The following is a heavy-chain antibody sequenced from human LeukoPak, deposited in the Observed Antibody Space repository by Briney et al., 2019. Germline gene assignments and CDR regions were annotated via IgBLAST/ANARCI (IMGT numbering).Heavy chain of an antibody. J-gene: IGHJ4*02. Sequence: PGGSLRLSCAASGFTFSNNWMGWVRQAPGKGLEWVANIADDGSEKYYVDSVKGRFTISRDNTKNMLYLEMKSLRVEDTAVYYCASTISCLLWGQGILVTVSS. CDR3: ASTISCLL. V-gene: IGHV3-7*02. D-gene: IGHD2-15*01. CDR2: IADDGSEK. CDR1: GFTFSNNW.